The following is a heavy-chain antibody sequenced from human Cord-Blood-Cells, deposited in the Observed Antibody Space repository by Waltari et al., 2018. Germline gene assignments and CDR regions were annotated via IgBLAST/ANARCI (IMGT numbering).Heavy chain of an antibody. CDR3: ARGHGANWGLGSWFDP. CDR2: INHSGST. CDR1: GGSFSGYY. D-gene: IGHD7-27*01. J-gene: IGHJ5*02. V-gene: IGHV4-34*01. Sequence: QVQLQQWGAGLLKPSETLSLTCAVYGGSFSGYYWSWIRQPPGKGLEWIGEINHSGSTNCSPSLKGRVTISVDTSKNQFSLKLSSVTAADTAVYYCARGHGANWGLGSWFDPWGQGTLVTVSS.